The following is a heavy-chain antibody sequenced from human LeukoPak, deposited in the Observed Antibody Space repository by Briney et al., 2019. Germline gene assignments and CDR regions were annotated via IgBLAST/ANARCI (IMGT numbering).Heavy chain of an antibody. V-gene: IGHV3-7*01. CDR1: GFTFSLYW. D-gene: IGHD3-16*01. CDR3: VRQMIRFWFDP. CDR2: INPDGSQK. Sequence: PGRSLRLSCAASGFTFSLYWMTWVRQSPGKGLEWVADINPDGSQKYSVDSVKGRFTISRDNAKNSLFLQMNSLRAEDTAVYYCVRQMIRFWFDPWGQGTLVTVSS. J-gene: IGHJ5*02.